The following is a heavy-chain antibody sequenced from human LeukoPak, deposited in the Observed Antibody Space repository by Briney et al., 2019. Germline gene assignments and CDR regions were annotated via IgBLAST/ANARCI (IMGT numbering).Heavy chain of an antibody. CDR3: ARDVPHNWFDT. CDR2: INSDGGGA. V-gene: IGHV3-74*01. CDR1: GITFGNNW. J-gene: IGHJ5*02. Sequence: SGGSLRLSCAASGITFGNNWMHWVRQGPGKGLVWISRINSDGGGAINADSVKGRFTVSRDNAKNTLYLQMNSLRAEDTAVYYCARDVPHNWFDTWGQGTLVTVSS.